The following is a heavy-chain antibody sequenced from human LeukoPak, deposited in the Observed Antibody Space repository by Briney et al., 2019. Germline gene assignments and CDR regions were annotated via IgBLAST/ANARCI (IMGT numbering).Heavy chain of an antibody. V-gene: IGHV3-30*02. D-gene: IGHD2-2*01. CDR1: GFTFSSYG. CDR2: IRYDGSNK. Sequence: GGSLRLSCAASGFTFSSYGMHWVRQAPGKGLEWVAFIRYDGSNKYYADSVKGRFTISRDNSKNTLYLQMNSLRAEDTAVYYCAKDRTQRDAFDIWGQGTMVTVSS. CDR3: AKDRTQRDAFDI. J-gene: IGHJ3*02.